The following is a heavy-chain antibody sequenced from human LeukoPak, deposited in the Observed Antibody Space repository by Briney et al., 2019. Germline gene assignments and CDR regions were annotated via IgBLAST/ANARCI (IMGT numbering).Heavy chain of an antibody. V-gene: IGHV4-59*01. J-gene: IGHJ3*02. CDR2: SYYSGST. D-gene: IGHD3-22*01. CDR3: ARNEGSGYSAPDAFDI. CDR1: GGSISSYY. Sequence: SETLSLTCTVSGGSISSYYWSWIRQPPGKGLEGVGYSYYSGSTNYNPSLKSRVTISVDTFKNQFSLKLSSVTAADTAVYYCARNEGSGYSAPDAFDIWGQGTMVTVSS.